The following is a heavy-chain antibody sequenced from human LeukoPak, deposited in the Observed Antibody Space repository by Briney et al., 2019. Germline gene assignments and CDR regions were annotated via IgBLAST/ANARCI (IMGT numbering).Heavy chain of an antibody. CDR3: TIVKVGVGALDY. CDR1: GFTFSSHW. Sequence: GGSLRLSCAASGFTFSSHWMSWVRQAPGKGLEWVGRIKSKTDGETTDYAAPVKGRFTISRDDSKNTLYLQMNSLKTEDTAVYYCTIVKVGVGALDYWGQGTLVTVSS. D-gene: IGHD1-26*01. V-gene: IGHV3-15*01. CDR2: IKSKTDGETT. J-gene: IGHJ4*02.